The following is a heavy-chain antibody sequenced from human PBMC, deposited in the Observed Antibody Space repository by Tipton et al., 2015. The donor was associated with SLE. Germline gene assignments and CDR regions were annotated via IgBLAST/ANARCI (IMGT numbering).Heavy chain of an antibody. CDR3: ARDGVTGEFDY. CDR2: ISSSSSYI. Sequence: SLRLSCAASEFTFSDYYMSWIRQAPGKGLEWVSSISSSSSYIYYADSVKGRFTISRDNAKNSLYLQMNSLRAEDTAVYYCARDGVTGEFDYWGQGTLVTVSS. CDR1: EFTFSDYY. D-gene: IGHD7-27*01. J-gene: IGHJ4*02. V-gene: IGHV3-11*06.